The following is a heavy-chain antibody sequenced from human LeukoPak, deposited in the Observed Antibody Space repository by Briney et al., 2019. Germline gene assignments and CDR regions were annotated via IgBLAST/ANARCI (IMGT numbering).Heavy chain of an antibody. CDR2: INHSGST. Sequence: PSETLSLTCAVYGGSFCGYYWSWIRQPPGKGLECIGEINHSGSTNYNPSLKSRVTISVDTSKNQFSLKLSSVTAADTAVYYCAAVTETYYYYYMDVWGKGTTVTVSS. D-gene: IGHD1-20*01. J-gene: IGHJ6*03. CDR3: AAVTETYYYYYMDV. CDR1: GGSFCGYY. V-gene: IGHV4-34*01.